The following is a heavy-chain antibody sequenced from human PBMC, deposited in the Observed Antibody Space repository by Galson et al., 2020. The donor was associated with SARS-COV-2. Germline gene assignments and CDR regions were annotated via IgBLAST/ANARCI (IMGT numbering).Heavy chain of an antibody. Sequence: QAGGSLRLSCAASGFTFSSYLMHWVRQAPGKGLEWVAVVWYDGTNKYYADSVKGRFTISRDNSKNTLYLQMNSLRAEDTAVYYCARYNLGVRGAMNYFDYWGQGTLVTVSS. CDR2: VWYDGTNK. D-gene: IGHD3-10*01. CDR3: ARYNLGVRGAMNYFDY. J-gene: IGHJ4*02. CDR1: GFTFSSYL. V-gene: IGHV3-33*01.